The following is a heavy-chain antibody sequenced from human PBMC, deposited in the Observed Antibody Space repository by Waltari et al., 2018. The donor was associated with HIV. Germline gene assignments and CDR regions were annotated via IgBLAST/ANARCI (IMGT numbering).Heavy chain of an antibody. J-gene: IGHJ6*02. CDR1: GYSFTSPS. V-gene: IGHV1-3*05. CDR3: AREMSLIRVIAVAMDV. D-gene: IGHD6-19*01. Sequence: VQLVQSGAEEKKPGASVQISCKESGYSFTSPSIHWVRQATGQRLEWVGWVNTANGHTKESQNVQGRVTITRDTSATTASMELNSLRSEDTAVYYCAREMSLIRVIAVAMDVWGQGTTVTVSS. CDR2: VNTANGHT.